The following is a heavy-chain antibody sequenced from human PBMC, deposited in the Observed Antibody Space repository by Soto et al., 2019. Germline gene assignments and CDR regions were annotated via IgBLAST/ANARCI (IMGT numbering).Heavy chain of an antibody. Sequence: WGSLRVSCAASVFTFNIYAMTWVRQAPGKGLEWVSTTGATGRTTYYSDSVKGRFTVSRDNSKNTLDLQMSNLRAEDTAVYYCATVHNTSRSFDYWGPGTLVTVSS. J-gene: IGHJ4*02. V-gene: IGHV3-23*01. D-gene: IGHD1-20*01. CDR3: ATVHNTSRSFDY. CDR2: TGATGRTT. CDR1: VFTFNIYA.